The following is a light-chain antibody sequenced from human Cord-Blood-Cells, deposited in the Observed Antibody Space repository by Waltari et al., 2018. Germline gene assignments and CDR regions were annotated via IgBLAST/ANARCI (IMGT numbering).Light chain of an antibody. CDR1: GMSNY. CDR2: AAS. CDR3: LQHNIYPLT. Sequence: GMSNYLDCFHQKPGKVPKRLIYAASSLQSGVPSRFSGSGSVTEFTLTISSMQPEDFATYHCLQHNIYPLTFGQGTKVEIK. J-gene: IGKJ1*01. V-gene: IGKV1-17*03.